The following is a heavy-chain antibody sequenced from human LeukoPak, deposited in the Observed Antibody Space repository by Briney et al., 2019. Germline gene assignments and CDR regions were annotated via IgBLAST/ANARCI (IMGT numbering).Heavy chain of an antibody. V-gene: IGHV3-9*01. CDR1: GFAFDDSV. CDR3: VKDLHHVASALEY. Sequence: GGSLRLSCVASGFAFDDSVMHWVRQAPGRGLEWVSGIYWNSGNIGYADSVRGRFTISRDNAKKSLYLQMNSLRADDTALHYCVKDLHHVASALEYWGQGTLVTVSS. D-gene: IGHD2-15*01. CDR2: IYWNSGNI. J-gene: IGHJ4*02.